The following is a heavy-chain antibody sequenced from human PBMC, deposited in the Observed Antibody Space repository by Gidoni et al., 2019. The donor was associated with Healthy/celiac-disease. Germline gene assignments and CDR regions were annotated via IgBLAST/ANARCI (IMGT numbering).Heavy chain of an antibody. Sequence: EVQLVQSGAEVKKPGESLRISCKGSGSSFTSYWISWVRQMPGKGPEWMGRIDPSDSYTNYSPSLQGHVTISADKSISTAYLQWSSLKASDTAMYYCERIDSSGYYYDYFDYWGQGTLVTVSS. CDR3: ERIDSSGYYYDYFDY. CDR1: GSSFTSYW. J-gene: IGHJ4*02. CDR2: IDPSDSYT. D-gene: IGHD3-22*01. V-gene: IGHV5-10-1*03.